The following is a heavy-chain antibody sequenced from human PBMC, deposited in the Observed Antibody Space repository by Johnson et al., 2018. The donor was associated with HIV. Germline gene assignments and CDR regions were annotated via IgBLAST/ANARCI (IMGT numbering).Heavy chain of an antibody. D-gene: IGHD6-19*01. CDR2: IYSGGRT. CDR1: GFTFDDYA. Sequence: VQLVESGGGLVQPGRSLRLSCAASGFTFDDYAMHWVRQAPGKGLEWVSVIYSGGRTYYADSVKGRFTISRDSSKNTLFLQMNSLRVEDTAIYYCAGRSSAWYEDAFDIWGQGTMVTVSS. CDR3: AGRSSAWYEDAFDI. J-gene: IGHJ3*02. V-gene: IGHV3-66*01.